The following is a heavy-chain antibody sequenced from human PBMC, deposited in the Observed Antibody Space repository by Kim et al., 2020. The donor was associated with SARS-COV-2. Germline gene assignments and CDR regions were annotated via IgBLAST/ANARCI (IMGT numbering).Heavy chain of an antibody. D-gene: IGHD3-10*01. J-gene: IGHJ4*02. V-gene: IGHV4-39*01. CDR1: GGSISSSSYY. CDR3: ARLDYYGSGNDPD. CDR2: IYYSGST. Sequence: SETLSLTCTVSGGSISSSSYYWGWIRQPPGKGLEWIGSIYYSGSTYYNPSLTSRVTISVDTSKNQFSLKLSSVTAADTAVYYCARLDYYGSGNDPDWGQGTLVPVSS.